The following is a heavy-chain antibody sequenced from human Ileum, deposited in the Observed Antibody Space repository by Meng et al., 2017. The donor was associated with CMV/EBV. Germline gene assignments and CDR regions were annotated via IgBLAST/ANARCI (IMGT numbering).Heavy chain of an antibody. CDR2: INHLGNT. CDR3: VKGQDSVIVRYFDD. Sequence: SETLSLTCAVHGGSFSGYYWGWIRQLPGKGLEWIGEINHLGNTNYNPSLKSRVTISVDTSKNQFTLKINSVTAADTAVYYCVKGQDSVIVRYFDDWGQRTLVTVSS. D-gene: IGHD2-15*01. J-gene: IGHJ4*02. V-gene: IGHV4-34*01. CDR1: GGSFSGYY.